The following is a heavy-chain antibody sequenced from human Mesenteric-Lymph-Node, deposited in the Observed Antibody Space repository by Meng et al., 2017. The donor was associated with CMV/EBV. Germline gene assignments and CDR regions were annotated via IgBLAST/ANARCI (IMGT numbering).Heavy chain of an antibody. J-gene: IGHJ4*02. Sequence: SETLSLTCTVSGGSISSYYWSWIRQPAGKGLEWIGRIYTSGSTNYNPSLKSRVAISVDTSKNQFSLKLTSVTAADTAVYYCTRDDSYGSIDFWGQGRLVTVSS. V-gene: IGHV4-4*07. CDR2: IYTSGST. CDR1: GGSISSYY. D-gene: IGHD5-18*01. CDR3: TRDDSYGSIDF.